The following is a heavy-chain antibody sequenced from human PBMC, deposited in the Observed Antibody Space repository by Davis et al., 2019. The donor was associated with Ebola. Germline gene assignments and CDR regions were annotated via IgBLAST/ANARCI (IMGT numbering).Heavy chain of an antibody. CDR3: ARGPGRYFDWLQTHFDY. D-gene: IGHD3-9*01. Sequence: ASVKVSCKASGYTFTSYGISWVRQAPGQGLEWMGWISAYNGNTNYAQKLQGRVTMTRDTSISTAYMELSRLRSDDTAVYYCARGPGRYFDWLQTHFDYWGQGTLVTVSS. V-gene: IGHV1-18*01. CDR1: GYTFTSYG. CDR2: ISAYNGNT. J-gene: IGHJ4*02.